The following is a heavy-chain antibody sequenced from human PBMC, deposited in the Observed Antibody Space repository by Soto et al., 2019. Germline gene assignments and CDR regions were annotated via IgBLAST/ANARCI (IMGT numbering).Heavy chain of an antibody. Sequence: SETLTLTCAVSGGSISSGGYSWSWIRQPPGKGLEWIGYIYHSESTYYNPSLKSRVTISVDRSKNQFSLKLSSVTAADTAVYYCATTARNEVTGTVLHYWGQGTLVTVSS. CDR3: ATTARNEVTGTVLHY. D-gene: IGHD6-19*01. V-gene: IGHV4-30-2*01. CDR2: IYHSEST. J-gene: IGHJ4*02. CDR1: GGSISSGGYS.